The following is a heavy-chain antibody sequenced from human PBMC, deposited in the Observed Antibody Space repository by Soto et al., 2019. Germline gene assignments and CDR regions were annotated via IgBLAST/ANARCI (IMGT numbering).Heavy chain of an antibody. V-gene: IGHV1-8*01. D-gene: IGHD2-2*01. J-gene: IGHJ5*02. CDR3: ASDMSTT. CDR1: GYTFTSHD. CDR2: MNPNSGHT. Sequence: QVQPVQSGAEVKKPGASVKVSCKASGYTFTSHDINWMRQTTGQGLEWMGWMNPNSGHTNSAQKFQGRVTMTRDTSINTAYMELTNLRSEDTAIYYCASDMSTTWGQGTLVTVSS.